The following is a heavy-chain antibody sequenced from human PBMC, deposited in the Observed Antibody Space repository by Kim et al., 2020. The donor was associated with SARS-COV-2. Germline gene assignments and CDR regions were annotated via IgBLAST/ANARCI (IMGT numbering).Heavy chain of an antibody. CDR3: ATEKSGYALDY. CDR1: GLTFGDFG. V-gene: IGHV3-30*02. J-gene: IGHJ4*02. Sequence: GGSLRLSCAASGLTFGDFGMHWVRQAPGKGLEWVAFIWFDGTNDCYADSVKGRFTISRDDSINTLYLQMNSLRAEDTAFYFCATEKSGYALDYWGQGTLVTVSS. D-gene: IGHD3-3*01. CDR2: IWFDGTND.